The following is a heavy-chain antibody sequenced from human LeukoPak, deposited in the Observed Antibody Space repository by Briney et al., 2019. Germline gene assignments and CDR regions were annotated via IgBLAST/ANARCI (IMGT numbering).Heavy chain of an antibody. CDR1: GLTFSNDG. J-gene: IGHJ4*02. Sequence: GGSLRLSCAASGLTFSNDGMSWVRQAPGKGLEWVSAISGSGVSTYYADSVKGRFTISRDNSKNTLYLQMNNLRAEDTAVYYCAKDYYGSEDWGQGTLVTVSS. V-gene: IGHV3-23*01. D-gene: IGHD3-10*01. CDR3: AKDYYGSED. CDR2: ISGSGVST.